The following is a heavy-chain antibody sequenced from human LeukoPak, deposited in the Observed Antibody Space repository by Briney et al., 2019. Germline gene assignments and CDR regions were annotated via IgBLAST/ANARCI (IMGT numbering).Heavy chain of an antibody. Sequence: SETLSLTCTASGGPINIYYWSWIRQPAGKGLEWIGRIFTSGNTNYNPSLKSRVTLSVDKSKNQFSLKLNSVTAADTAVYYCATSTVTTENSYHYIDVWGKGTTVTVSS. J-gene: IGHJ6*03. CDR2: IFTSGNT. D-gene: IGHD4-17*01. CDR1: GGPINIYY. V-gene: IGHV4-4*07. CDR3: ATSTVTTENSYHYIDV.